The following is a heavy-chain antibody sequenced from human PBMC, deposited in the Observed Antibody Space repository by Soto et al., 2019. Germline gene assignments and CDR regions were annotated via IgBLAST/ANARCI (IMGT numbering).Heavy chain of an antibody. CDR1: GFSLSTSGVG. V-gene: IGHV2-5*02. CDR3: AHSLQPYSSSFRPPFDY. Sequence: QITLKESGPTLVKPTQTLTLTCTFSGFSLSTSGVGVGWIRQPPGKALEWLALIYWDDDKRYSPSLKSRLTITKDTSKNQVVLTMTNMDPMDTATYYCAHSLQPYSSSFRPPFDYWGQGTLVTVSS. J-gene: IGHJ4*02. D-gene: IGHD6-13*01. CDR2: IYWDDDK.